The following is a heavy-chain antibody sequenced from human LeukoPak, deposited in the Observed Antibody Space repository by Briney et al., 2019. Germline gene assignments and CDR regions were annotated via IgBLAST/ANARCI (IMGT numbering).Heavy chain of an antibody. CDR1: GFTVTTND. CDR3: ARGVEPLAANTLAY. D-gene: IGHD1-14*01. CDR2: LYSDGNT. Sequence: GGSLRLSCAASGFTVTTNDMTWVRQAPGKGLEWVSVLYSDGNTKYADSVQGRFTISRDNSRNTLYLEMNSLSPDDTAVYYCARGVEPLAANTLAYCGQGTLVTVSS. V-gene: IGHV3-53*01. J-gene: IGHJ4*01.